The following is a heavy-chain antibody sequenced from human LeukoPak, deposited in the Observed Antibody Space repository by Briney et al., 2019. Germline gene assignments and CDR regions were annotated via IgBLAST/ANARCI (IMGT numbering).Heavy chain of an antibody. CDR3: ARGYYDRSGYYGYYDY. CDR1: EFTFSGYS. J-gene: IGHJ4*02. D-gene: IGHD3-22*01. CDR2: ISSSGSYI. V-gene: IGHV3-21*01. Sequence: GGSLRLSCAASEFTFSGYSMNWVRQAPGKGPEWVSSISSSGSYIYYTDSVKGGFTISRDNGKNSLYLQMNSLRAEDTAVYYCARGYYDRSGYYGYYDYWGQGALVTVSS.